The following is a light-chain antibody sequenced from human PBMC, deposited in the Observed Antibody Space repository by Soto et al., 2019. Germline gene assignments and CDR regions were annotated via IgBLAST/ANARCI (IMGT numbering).Light chain of an antibody. CDR3: SSYSISTAYL. J-gene: IGLJ1*01. Sequence: QSALTQPASVSGSPGQSITISCTGTSSDVGGYDYVSWYQLHPGKAPKLMVFEVSNRPSGVSYRFSGSKSGNTASLTISGLQAEDEADYFFSSYSISTAYLFGTGTKVTV. CDR1: SSDVGGYDY. V-gene: IGLV2-14*01. CDR2: EVS.